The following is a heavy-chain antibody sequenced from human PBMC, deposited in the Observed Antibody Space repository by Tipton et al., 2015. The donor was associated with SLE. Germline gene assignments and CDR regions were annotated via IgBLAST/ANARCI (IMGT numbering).Heavy chain of an antibody. CDR1: GYTFIHKG. CDR3: ARVVVGAFDY. Sequence: QSGAEVKKPGASVKVSCKASGYTFIHKGISWVRQAPGQGLEFMGWISVYNGYTNYAQKLQGRVTLTTDTSTSTAYMELRSLRSDDTAVYYCARVVVGAFDYWGQGTLVTVSS. J-gene: IGHJ4*02. D-gene: IGHD2-15*01. V-gene: IGHV1-18*01. CDR2: ISVYNGYT.